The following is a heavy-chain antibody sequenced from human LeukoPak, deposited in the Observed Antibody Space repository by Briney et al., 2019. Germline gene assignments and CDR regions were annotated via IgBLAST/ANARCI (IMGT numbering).Heavy chain of an antibody. CDR2: ISGSGDST. Sequence: GGSLRLSCAASGFTFSGYALSWLRQAPGKGLEWVSTISGSGDSTYYADSVKGRFTISRDNSKNTLYLQMNSLRAEDTAVYYCAKANSSSTPHFDYWGQGTLVTVSS. D-gene: IGHD6-6*01. CDR1: GFTFSGYA. V-gene: IGHV3-23*01. J-gene: IGHJ4*02. CDR3: AKANSSSTPHFDY.